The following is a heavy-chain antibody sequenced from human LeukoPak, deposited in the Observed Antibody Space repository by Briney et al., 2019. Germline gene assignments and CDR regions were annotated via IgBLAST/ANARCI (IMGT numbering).Heavy chain of an antibody. V-gene: IGHV1-46*01. CDR3: ARDQEGFDY. J-gene: IGHJ4*02. CDR1: GYTFTSNY. Sequence: APVKASCKASGYTFTSNYIHWVRQAPGQGLEWMGMIYPRDGSTSYAQKFQGRVTVTRDTSTSTVHMELSGLRSEDTAVYYCARDQEGFDYWGQGTLVTVSS. CDR2: IYPRDGST.